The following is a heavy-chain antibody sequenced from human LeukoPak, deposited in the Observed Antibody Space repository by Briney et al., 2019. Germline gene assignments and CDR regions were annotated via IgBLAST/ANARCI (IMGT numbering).Heavy chain of an antibody. J-gene: IGHJ6*02. CDR2: IIPILGIA. CDR1: GGTFSSYA. D-gene: IGHD3-9*01. V-gene: IGHV1-69*04. CDR3: ARDTPDYDILTGYYNAPPDHYYYYGMDV. Sequence: ASVKVSCKASGGTFSSYAISWVRQAPGQGLEWMGRIIPILGIANYAQKFQGRVTITADKSTSTAYMELSSLRSEDTAVYYCARDTPDYDILTGYYNAPPDHYYYYGMDVWGQGTTVTVSS.